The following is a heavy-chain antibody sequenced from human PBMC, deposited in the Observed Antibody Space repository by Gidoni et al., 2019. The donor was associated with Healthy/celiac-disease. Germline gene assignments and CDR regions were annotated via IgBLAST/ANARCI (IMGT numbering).Heavy chain of an antibody. D-gene: IGHD6-19*01. Sequence: QVQLVQSGAEVKKPGSSVKVSCKASGGTFSSYATSWVRQAPGQGLEWMGGIIPIFGTANYAQKFQGRVTITADESTSTAYMELSSLRSEDTAVYYCARGGSLSGWYYWYFDLWGRGTLVTVSS. CDR2: IIPIFGTA. V-gene: IGHV1-69*01. CDR3: ARGGSLSGWYYWYFDL. J-gene: IGHJ2*01. CDR1: GGTFSSYA.